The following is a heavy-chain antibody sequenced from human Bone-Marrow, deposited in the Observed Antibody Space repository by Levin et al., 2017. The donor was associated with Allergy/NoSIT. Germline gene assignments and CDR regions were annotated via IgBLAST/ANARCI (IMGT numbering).Heavy chain of an antibody. CDR3: ARDLAPYYDTLAGHYFDS. CDR1: GYTFTKNG. Sequence: ASVKVSCQASGYTFTKNGISWVRQAPGQGLEWMGWINTSNGETNYAEKFQGRVTITTDTSASTAYMELRSLRSDDTAVYFCARDLAPYYDTLAGHYFDSWGQGTLVTVSS. J-gene: IGHJ4*02. D-gene: IGHD3-9*01. V-gene: IGHV1-18*01. CDR2: INTSNGET.